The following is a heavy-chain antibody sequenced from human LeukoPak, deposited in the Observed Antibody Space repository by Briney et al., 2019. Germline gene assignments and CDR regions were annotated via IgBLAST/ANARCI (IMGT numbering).Heavy chain of an antibody. D-gene: IGHD3-9*01. CDR1: GYTFTSYA. Sequence: GASVKVSCKASGYTFTSYAMNWVRQAPGQGLEWMGWINTNTGNPTYAQGFTGRFVFSLDTSVSTAYLQISSLKAEDTAVYYCAIRGYYDILTGYYPGTYNWFDPWGQGTLVTVSS. CDR2: INTNTGNP. J-gene: IGHJ5*02. CDR3: AIRGYYDILTGYYPGTYNWFDP. V-gene: IGHV7-4-1*02.